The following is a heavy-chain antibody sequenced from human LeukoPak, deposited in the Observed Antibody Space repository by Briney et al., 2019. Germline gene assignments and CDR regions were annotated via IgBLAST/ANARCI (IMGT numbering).Heavy chain of an antibody. CDR3: ARSYDSSGYYYYI. V-gene: IGHV4-59*08. D-gene: IGHD3-22*01. CDR1: GGSISSYY. J-gene: IGHJ3*02. CDR2: IYYSGST. Sequence: SETLSLTCTVSGGSISSYYWSWIRRPPGKGLEWIGYIYYSGSTNYNPSLKSRVTISVDTSKNQFSLKLSSVTAADTAVYYCARSYDSSGYYYYIWGQGTMVTVSS.